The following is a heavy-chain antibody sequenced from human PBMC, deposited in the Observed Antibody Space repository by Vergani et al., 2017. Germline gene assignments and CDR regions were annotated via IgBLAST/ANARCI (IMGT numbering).Heavy chain of an antibody. D-gene: IGHD3-10*01. Sequence: QVQLQESGPGLVKPSGTLSLTCAVSGGSISSSNWWSWVRQPPGKGLEWIGEIYHSGSTNYNPSLKRRVTISVNKSKNQFSLKLSSVTAADTAVYYCARVLRGGSGSYYFDYWGQGTLVTVSS. V-gene: IGHV4-4*02. CDR1: GGSISSSNW. CDR3: ARVLRGGSGSYYFDY. J-gene: IGHJ4*02. CDR2: IYHSGST.